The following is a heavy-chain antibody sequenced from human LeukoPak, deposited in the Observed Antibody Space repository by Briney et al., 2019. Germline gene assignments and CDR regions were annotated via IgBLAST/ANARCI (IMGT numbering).Heavy chain of an antibody. V-gene: IGHV3-23*01. J-gene: IGHJ4*02. D-gene: IGHD6-19*01. CDR2: ISGSGGNT. Sequence: GGSLRLSCAASGFTFSTYAMSWVRQAPGKGLEWVSGISGSGGNTYYADAVKGRFTISRDNSKNTLYLQMNSLRADDTAVYYCANGYSSGGGFDYWGQGTLVTVSS. CDR1: GFTFSTYA. CDR3: ANGYSSGGGFDY.